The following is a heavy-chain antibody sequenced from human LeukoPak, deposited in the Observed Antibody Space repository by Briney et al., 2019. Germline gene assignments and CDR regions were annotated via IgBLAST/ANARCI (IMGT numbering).Heavy chain of an antibody. D-gene: IGHD4-17*01. Sequence: PGGSLRLSCAASGFTFSSYWMHWVRQAPGKGLVWVSRINSDGSSITYADSVKGRFTISRDNAKNTLYLQMNSLRVEDTAVYYCARGRDYGDYFDYWGQGTLVTVPS. CDR2: INSDGSSI. CDR1: GFTFSSYW. J-gene: IGHJ4*02. CDR3: ARGRDYGDYFDY. V-gene: IGHV3-74*03.